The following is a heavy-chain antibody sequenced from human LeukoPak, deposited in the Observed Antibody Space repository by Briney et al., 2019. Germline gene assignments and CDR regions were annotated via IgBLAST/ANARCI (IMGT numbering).Heavy chain of an antibody. CDR3: ARLLFDFWSGYYPSLDY. Sequence: ASVKVSCKASGYTFTIYDISWVRQAPGQGLEWMGWISAYSGNTNYAQKLQGRVTMTTDTSTSTAYMELRSLRSDDTAVFYCARLLFDFWSGYYPSLDYWGQGTLVTVSS. CDR2: ISAYSGNT. CDR1: GYTFTIYD. V-gene: IGHV1-18*01. D-gene: IGHD3-3*01. J-gene: IGHJ4*02.